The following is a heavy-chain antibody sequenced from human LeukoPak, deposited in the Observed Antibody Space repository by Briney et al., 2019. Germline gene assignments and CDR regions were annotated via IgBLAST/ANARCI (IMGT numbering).Heavy chain of an antibody. Sequence: VKDSCKASGYTLTSYGLSGGRPAPGGGGEGMGRISAYNGKTNYAQTLQGGVTMTTDTSTSTAYMELRSLRSDATDVYDCARGRFGELFGDYGMDVWGKGTPVTVSS. CDR2: ISAYNGKT. D-gene: IGHD3-10*01. CDR1: GYTLTSYG. V-gene: IGHV1-18*04. CDR3: ARGRFGELFGDYGMDV. J-gene: IGHJ6*04.